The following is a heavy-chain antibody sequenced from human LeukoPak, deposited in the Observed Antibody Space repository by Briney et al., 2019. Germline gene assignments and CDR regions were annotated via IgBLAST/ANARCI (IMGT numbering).Heavy chain of an antibody. CDR1: GGSFSGYY. D-gene: IGHD3-9*01. Sequence: SETLSLTCAVYGGSFSGYYWSWIRQPPGKGLEWIGEINHSGSTNYNPSLKSRVTISVDTSKSQFSLKLSSVTAADTAVYYCARAKLRYFDWSNWFDPWGQGTLVTVSS. J-gene: IGHJ5*02. CDR2: INHSGST. V-gene: IGHV4-34*01. CDR3: ARAKLRYFDWSNWFDP.